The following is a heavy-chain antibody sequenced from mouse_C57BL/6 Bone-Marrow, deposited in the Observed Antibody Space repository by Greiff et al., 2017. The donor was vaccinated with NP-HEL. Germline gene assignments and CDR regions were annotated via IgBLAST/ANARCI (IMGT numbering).Heavy chain of an antibody. Sequence: VQLKQSGPELVKPGASVKISCKASGYSFTGYYMHWVKQSHGNILDWIGYIYPYNGVSSYNQKFKGKATLTVDKSSSTAYMELRSLTSEDSAVYYCARERIYYYGSSLAWFAYWGQGTLVTVSA. CDR1: GYSFTGYY. CDR2: IYPYNGVS. CDR3: ARERIYYYGSSLAWFAY. V-gene: IGHV1-31*01. D-gene: IGHD1-1*01. J-gene: IGHJ3*01.